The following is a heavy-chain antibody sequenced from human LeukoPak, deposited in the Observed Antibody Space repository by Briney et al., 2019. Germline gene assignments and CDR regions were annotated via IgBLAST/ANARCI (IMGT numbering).Heavy chain of an antibody. J-gene: IGHJ4*02. Sequence: ASXXVSCKASGYTFTGYYMYWVRQAPGQGLEWMGRINPNSGGTNYAQKFQGRVTMTRDTSISTAYMELSRLRSDDTAVYYCARSASIAVAGEPDYWGQGTPVTVSS. CDR1: GYTFTGYY. CDR2: INPNSGGT. D-gene: IGHD6-19*01. CDR3: ARSASIAVAGEPDY. V-gene: IGHV1-2*06.